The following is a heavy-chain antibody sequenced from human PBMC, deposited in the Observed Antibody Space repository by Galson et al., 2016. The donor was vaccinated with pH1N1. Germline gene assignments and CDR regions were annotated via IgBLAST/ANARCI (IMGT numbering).Heavy chain of an antibody. CDR2: IYWNDDK. J-gene: IGHJ4*02. D-gene: IGHD2/OR15-2a*01. CDR1: GFSLSTGGVA. V-gene: IGHV2-5*01. Sequence: PALVKPTQTLTLTCTFSGFSLSTGGVAVGWIRQPPGTALEWLALIYWNDDKRYSPSLESRLTITKDTSKNQVVLTMTNLDPVDTAIYYCARRSTELGLDYWGQGVLVTVSS. CDR3: ARRSTELGLDY.